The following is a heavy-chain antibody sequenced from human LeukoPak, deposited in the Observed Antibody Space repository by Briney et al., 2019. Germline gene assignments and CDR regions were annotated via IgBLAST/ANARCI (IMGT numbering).Heavy chain of an antibody. D-gene: IGHD3-3*01. V-gene: IGHV1-69*13. J-gene: IGHJ3*02. Sequence: SVKVSCKASGGTFSSYAISWVRQAPGQGLEWMGGIIPIFGTANYAQKFQGRVTITADESTSTAYMELSSLRSEDTAVYYCARDYMSDFWSGYLDAFDIWGQGTMVTVSS. CDR3: ARDYMSDFWSGYLDAFDI. CDR2: IIPIFGTA. CDR1: GGTFSSYA.